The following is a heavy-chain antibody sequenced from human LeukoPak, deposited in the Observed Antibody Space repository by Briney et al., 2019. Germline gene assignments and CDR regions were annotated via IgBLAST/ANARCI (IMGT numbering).Heavy chain of an antibody. CDR2: IYPGDSGT. D-gene: IGHD3-10*01. CDR3: ARNYGSELPYYYYGMDV. V-gene: IGHV5-51*01. J-gene: IGHJ6*02. CDR1: GYSFTSYW. Sequence: GESLKISCKGSGYSFTSYWIGWVRQMPGKGLEWMGIIYPGDSGTRYSPSFQGQVTISADKSISTAYLQWSSLKASDTAMYYCARNYGSELPYYYYGMDVWGQGTTVTVSS.